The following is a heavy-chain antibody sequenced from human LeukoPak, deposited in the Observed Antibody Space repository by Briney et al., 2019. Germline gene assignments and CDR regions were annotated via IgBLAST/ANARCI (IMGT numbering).Heavy chain of an antibody. CDR2: TYYGSNWYN. D-gene: IGHD6-6*01. CDR3: ARQYGSSTYYHGLDV. J-gene: IGHJ6*02. CDR1: GDSVSSNSVI. Sequence: SQTLSLTCAISGDSVSSNSVIWNWIRQSPSRGLEWLGRTYYGSNWYNDYAVSVRSRITVNPDTSKNQFSLQLTSVTPEDTAVYYCARQYGSSTYYHGLDVWGQGTTVTVSS. V-gene: IGHV6-1*01.